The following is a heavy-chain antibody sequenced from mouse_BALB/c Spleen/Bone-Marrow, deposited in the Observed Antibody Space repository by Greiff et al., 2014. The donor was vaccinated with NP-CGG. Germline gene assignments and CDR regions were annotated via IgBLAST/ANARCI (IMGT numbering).Heavy chain of an antibody. Sequence: VQLQQSGAELVKPGASVKLSCTASGFNIKDTYMHWVKQRPEQGLEWIGGIDPANGNTKYDPKFQGKATITADTSSNTAYLQLSSLTSEDTAAYYCASYRYGWYFDVWGAGTTVTVSS. CDR2: IDPANGNT. V-gene: IGHV14-3*02. CDR1: GFNIKDTY. J-gene: IGHJ1*01. D-gene: IGHD2-14*01. CDR3: ASYRYGWYFDV.